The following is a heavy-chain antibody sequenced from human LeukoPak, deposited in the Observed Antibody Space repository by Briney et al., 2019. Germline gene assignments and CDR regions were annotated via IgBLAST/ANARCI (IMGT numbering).Heavy chain of an antibody. Sequence: SETLSLTCTVSGDSISGYYWNWIRHPPGKGLEWIGYIYSNGNTNYNPSLKSRVTISVDTSKNHFSLNLNSVTAADTAVYYCAREIIVGATRGFDPWGQGILVTVSS. V-gene: IGHV4-59*01. CDR1: GDSISGYY. J-gene: IGHJ5*02. CDR3: AREIIVGATRGFDP. CDR2: IYSNGNT. D-gene: IGHD1-26*01.